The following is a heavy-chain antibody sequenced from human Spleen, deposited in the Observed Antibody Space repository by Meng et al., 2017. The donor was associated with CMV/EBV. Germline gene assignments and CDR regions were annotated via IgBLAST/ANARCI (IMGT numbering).Heavy chain of an antibody. Sequence: SVKVSCKASGYTFTSYGISWVRQAPGQGLEWMGRIIPILGIANYAQKFQGRVTITADKSTSTAYMELSSLRSEDTAVYYCARGLVVVGATTTWYYGMDVWGQGTTVTVSS. J-gene: IGHJ6*02. D-gene: IGHD1-26*01. CDR1: GYTFTSYG. CDR3: ARGLVVVGATTTWYYGMDV. V-gene: IGHV1-69*04. CDR2: IIPILGIA.